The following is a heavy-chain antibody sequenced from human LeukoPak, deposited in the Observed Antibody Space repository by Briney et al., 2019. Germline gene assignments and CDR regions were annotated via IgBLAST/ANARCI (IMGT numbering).Heavy chain of an antibody. Sequence: GGSLRLSCAASGFTFSTYSMNWVRQAPGKGLEWVSYISYSSSAIYYADSVKGRFAISRDNAKNSLYLQMDSLRAEDTAIYYCAKLFKAYSSSWIDYWGQGNLVTVSS. D-gene: IGHD6-13*01. V-gene: IGHV3-48*04. CDR2: ISYSSSAI. CDR3: AKLFKAYSSSWIDY. J-gene: IGHJ4*02. CDR1: GFTFSTYS.